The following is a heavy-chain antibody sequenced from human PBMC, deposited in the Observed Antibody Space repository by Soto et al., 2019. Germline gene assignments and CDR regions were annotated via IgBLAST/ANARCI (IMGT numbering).Heavy chain of an antibody. V-gene: IGHV4-59*01. Sequence: SETLSLTCTVSGGSISSYYWSWIRQPPGKGLEWIGYIYYSGSTNYNPSLKSRVTISVDTSKNQFSLKLSSVTAADTAVYYCARDSDSSGWLTSLDYWGQGTLVTVSS. CDR3: ARDSDSSGWLTSLDY. CDR1: GGSISSYY. J-gene: IGHJ4*02. D-gene: IGHD6-19*01. CDR2: IYYSGST.